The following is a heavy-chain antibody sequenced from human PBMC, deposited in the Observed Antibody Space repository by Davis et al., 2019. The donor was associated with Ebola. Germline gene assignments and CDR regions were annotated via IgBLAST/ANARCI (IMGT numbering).Heavy chain of an antibody. J-gene: IGHJ2*01. CDR3: ARDHSSGWSITNWYFDL. V-gene: IGHV3-7*01. D-gene: IGHD6-19*01. CDR1: GFTFSKFG. Sequence: PGGSLRLSCAASGFTFSKFGMHWVRQAPGKGLEWVANIKQDGSEKYYVDSVKGRFTISRDNAKNSLYLQMNSLRAEDTAVYYCARDHSSGWSITNWYFDLWGRGTLVTVSS. CDR2: IKQDGSEK.